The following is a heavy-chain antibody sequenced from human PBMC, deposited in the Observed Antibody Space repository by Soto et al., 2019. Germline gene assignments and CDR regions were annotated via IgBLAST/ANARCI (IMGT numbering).Heavy chain of an antibody. V-gene: IGHV1-69*01. CDR2: IIPLFGSP. CDR3: AWTLAFCGGNCYLPNFDT. J-gene: IGHJ4*02. CDR1: GGTFTNYD. Sequence: QVQLVQSGTEVQKPGSSEKLSCKTSGGTFTNYDISWVRQAPGQGLEWMGGIIPLFGSPHYSPKFEGRVTITADEVSTTAHLELSSLRFDDTAVYFCAWTLAFCGGNCYLPNFDTWGQGTLVIVSS. D-gene: IGHD2-21*01.